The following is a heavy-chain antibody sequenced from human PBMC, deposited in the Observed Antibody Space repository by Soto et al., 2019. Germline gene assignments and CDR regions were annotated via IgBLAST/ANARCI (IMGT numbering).Heavy chain of an antibody. Sequence: QVQLVQSGAEVKKPGASVKVSCRPSGYTFTAYYIHWVRQAPGQGLEWMGWVKPNSGGTREAQNFHDRVTMTRDTSTSTVYMELNWLRSGDTALYYCARDNYGPLDYWSQGTLVTGSS. CDR3: ARDNYGPLDY. CDR2: VKPNSGGT. V-gene: IGHV1-2*02. J-gene: IGHJ4*02. CDR1: GYTFTAYY. D-gene: IGHD3-10*01.